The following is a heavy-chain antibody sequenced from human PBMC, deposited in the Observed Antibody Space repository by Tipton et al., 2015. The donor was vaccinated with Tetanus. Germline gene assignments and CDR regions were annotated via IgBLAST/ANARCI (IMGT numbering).Heavy chain of an antibody. J-gene: IGHJ4*02. V-gene: IGHV4-31*03. CDR1: GGSISSGGYF. CDR2: VYYSGST. Sequence: LRLSCSVSGGSISSGGYFWNWVRQSPGKGLEWIGYVYYSGSTYYNPSLKSRVSMSVDTSKNQLFLNLTSLTAADTAVYYCARGHGSGKNSFQFEYWGQGTLVTVSS. CDR3: ARGHGSGKNSFQFEY. D-gene: IGHD3-10*01.